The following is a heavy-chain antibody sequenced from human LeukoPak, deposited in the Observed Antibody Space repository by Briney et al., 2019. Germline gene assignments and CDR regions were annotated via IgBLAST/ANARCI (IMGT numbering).Heavy chain of an antibody. V-gene: IGHV4-38-2*02. D-gene: IGHD2-21*01. CDR2: IWPSGST. CDR3: ARKGPEHLPTYFDH. CDR1: GYSISSGYY. Sequence: SETLSLTCTVSGYSISSGYYWGWIRQPPGKGLEGIGYIWPSGSTNYNPSLSGRVAISLDKSRNHFTLMVTAVTAADTAFYYCARKGPEHLPTYFDHWGRGILVTVSS. J-gene: IGHJ4*02.